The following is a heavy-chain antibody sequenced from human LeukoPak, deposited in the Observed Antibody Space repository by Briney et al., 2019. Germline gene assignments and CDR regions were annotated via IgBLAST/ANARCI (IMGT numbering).Heavy chain of an antibody. CDR1: GFTFSSYG. J-gene: IGHJ4*02. CDR2: ISYDGSNK. Sequence: GGSLRLSCAASGFTFSSYGMHWVRQAPGKGLEWVAVISYDGSNKYYADSVKGRFTISRDNSKNTLYLQMNSLRAEDTAVYYCAKDRHDILTGYYDYWGQGTLVTVSS. V-gene: IGHV3-30*18. D-gene: IGHD3-9*01. CDR3: AKDRHDILTGYYDY.